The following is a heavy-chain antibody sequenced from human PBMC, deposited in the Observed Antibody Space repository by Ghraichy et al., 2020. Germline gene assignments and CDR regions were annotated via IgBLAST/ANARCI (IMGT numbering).Heavy chain of an antibody. CDR2: IYHSGST. Sequence: SETLSLTCAVSGGSISSGGYSWSWIRQPPGKGLEWIGYIYHSGSTYYNPSLKSRVTISVDRSKNQFSLKLSSVTAADTAVYYCARGYSSTVGFDYWGQGTLVTVSS. J-gene: IGHJ4*02. D-gene: IGHD6-19*01. CDR3: ARGYSSTVGFDY. V-gene: IGHV4-30-2*01. CDR1: GGSISSGGYS.